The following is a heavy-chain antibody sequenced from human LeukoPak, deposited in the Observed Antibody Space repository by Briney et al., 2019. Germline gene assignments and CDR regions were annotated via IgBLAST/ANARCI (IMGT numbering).Heavy chain of an antibody. D-gene: IGHD2-15*01. CDR3: AKRGVVIRVIVVGFHKEAYYFDS. Sequence: GGSLRLSCAVSGFTLSNYGMSWVRQAPGKGLEWVAGISGSGGSTNYADSVKGRFTISRDNPKNTLYLQMNSLRAEDTAVYFCAKRGVVIRVIVVGFHKEAYYFDSWGQGALVIVSS. V-gene: IGHV3-23*01. CDR1: GFTLSNYG. J-gene: IGHJ4*02. CDR2: ISGSGGST.